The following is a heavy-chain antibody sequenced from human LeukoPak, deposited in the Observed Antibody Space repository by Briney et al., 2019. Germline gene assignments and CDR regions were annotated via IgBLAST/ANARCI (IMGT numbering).Heavy chain of an antibody. D-gene: IGHD1-7*01. CDR3: ARTNPWELKYYSDY. V-gene: IGHV4-39*07. Sequence: SETLSLTCTVSGGSISSSSYYWGWIRQPPGKGLEWIGSIYYSGSTYYNPSLKSRVTISVDTSKNQFSLKLSSVTAADTAVYYCARTNPWELKYYSDYWGQGTLVTVSS. J-gene: IGHJ4*02. CDR1: GGSISSSSYY. CDR2: IYYSGST.